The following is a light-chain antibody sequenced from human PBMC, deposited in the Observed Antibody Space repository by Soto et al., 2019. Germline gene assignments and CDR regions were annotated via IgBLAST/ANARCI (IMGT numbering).Light chain of an antibody. V-gene: IGKV3-11*01. J-gene: IGKJ1*01. CDR2: AAS. CDR1: QSVGSY. CDR3: QQRSNWPRT. Sequence: LKQSAATPSLYTGERATLSCRARQSVGSYLAWYQQKPGQAPRLLIYAASNRATGIPARFSGSGSGTDFTLTISSLEPEDFAVYYCQQRSNWPRTFGQGTKVDIK.